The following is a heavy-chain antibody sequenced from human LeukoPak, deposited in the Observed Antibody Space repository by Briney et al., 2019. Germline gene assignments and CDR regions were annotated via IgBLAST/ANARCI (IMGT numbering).Heavy chain of an antibody. J-gene: IGHJ6*02. CDR3: AKDIYYDTGVPGLDGSIKKPYYGMEV. CDR2: ISGDGVKT. V-gene: IGHV3-43*02. D-gene: IGHD3-22*01. CDR1: GFTFDEYA. Sequence: GGSLRLSCTASGFTFDEYAIHWVRHAPGKPLEWVSVISGDGVKTYYADSVQGRFAISRDNTKESLFLHMNSLRREDSGIYHCAKDIYYDTGVPGLDGSIKKPYYGMEVWGQGTTVIVSS.